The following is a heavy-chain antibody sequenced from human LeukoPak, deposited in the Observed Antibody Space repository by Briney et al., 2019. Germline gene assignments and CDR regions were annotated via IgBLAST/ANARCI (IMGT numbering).Heavy chain of an antibody. Sequence: ASVKVSCKASGYTFTSYDINWVRQATGRGLEWMGWMNPNSGNTGYAQKFQGRVTMTRNTSISTAYMELSSLRSEDTAVYYCARVTYGSRWAYYYYYYMDVWGKGTTVTISS. V-gene: IGHV1-8*01. J-gene: IGHJ6*03. CDR1: GYTFTSYD. CDR2: MNPNSGNT. D-gene: IGHD3-10*01. CDR3: ARVTYGSRWAYYYYYYMDV.